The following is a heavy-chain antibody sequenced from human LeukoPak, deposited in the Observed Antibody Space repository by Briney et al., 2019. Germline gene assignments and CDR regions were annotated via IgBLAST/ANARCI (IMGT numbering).Heavy chain of an antibody. CDR1: GVTFHEYD. D-gene: IGHD4-11*01. V-gene: IGHV3-9*01. CDR3: ALNLGVTVADTLDY. J-gene: IGHJ4*02. CDR2: ITRNGGTL. Sequence: GRSLRLSCAAAGVTFHEYDFHWVRQTPGRGLEWVSGITRNGGTLGYADSVKGRSTISRDNAKNSLYLHMNSLRPDDTALYYCALNLGVTVADTLDYWAREPWSPSPQ.